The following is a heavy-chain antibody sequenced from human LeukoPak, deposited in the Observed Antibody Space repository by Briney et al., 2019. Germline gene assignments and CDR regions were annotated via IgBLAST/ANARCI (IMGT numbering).Heavy chain of an antibody. D-gene: IGHD4/OR15-4a*01. Sequence: PSETLSLTCTVSGGSISSYYWSWIRQPPGKGLEWIGYIYYSGSTNYNPSLKSRVTISVDTSKNQFSLKLSSVTAADTAVYYCARETNSYGASFFDYWGQGTLVTVSS. J-gene: IGHJ4*02. V-gene: IGHV4-59*01. CDR3: ARETNSYGASFFDY. CDR1: GGSISSYY. CDR2: IYYSGST.